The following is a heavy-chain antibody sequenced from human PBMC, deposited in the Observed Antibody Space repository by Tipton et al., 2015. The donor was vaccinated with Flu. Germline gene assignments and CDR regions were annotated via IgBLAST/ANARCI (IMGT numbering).Heavy chain of an antibody. J-gene: IGHJ4*02. V-gene: IGHV4-38-2*01. CDR3: ARHTGDSVRGVIDY. Sequence: TLSLTCSVSGYSVGSGYYWGWIRQPPGKGLEWIGNIFHTGNTYYNPSLKSRVTISVDTSKNQFSLKLRSVTAADTAVYYCARHTGDSVRGVIDYWGQGTLVTVSS. CDR2: IFHTGNT. D-gene: IGHD3-10*02. CDR1: GYSVGSGYY.